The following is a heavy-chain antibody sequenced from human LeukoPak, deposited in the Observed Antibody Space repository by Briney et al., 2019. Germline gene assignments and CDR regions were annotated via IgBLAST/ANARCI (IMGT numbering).Heavy chain of an antibody. Sequence: GGSLRLSCAASGFTLDSNYLSWVRQAPGKGLEWDSTIYTGGNTYYAASVKGRFTISRDFSKNTVFLHMNSLRAEDTAMYYCARGDDSGYYDYFDYWGQGALVTVSS. CDR2: IYTGGNT. CDR3: ARGDDSGYYDYFDY. J-gene: IGHJ4*02. CDR1: GFTLDSNY. D-gene: IGHD3-22*01. V-gene: IGHV3-53*01.